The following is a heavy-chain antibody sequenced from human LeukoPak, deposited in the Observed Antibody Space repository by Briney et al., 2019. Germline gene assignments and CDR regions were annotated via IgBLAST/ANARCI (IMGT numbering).Heavy chain of an antibody. D-gene: IGHD1-26*01. CDR1: GGSISSYY. J-gene: IGHJ3*02. Sequence: PSETLSLTCTVSGGSISSYYWSWIRQPAGKGLEWIGRIYTSGSTNYNPSLKSRVTMSVDTSKNQFSLKLSSVTAADTAVYYCARDTGIVGAHAFDIWGQGTMVTVSS. CDR3: ARDTGIVGAHAFDI. CDR2: IYTSGST. V-gene: IGHV4-4*07.